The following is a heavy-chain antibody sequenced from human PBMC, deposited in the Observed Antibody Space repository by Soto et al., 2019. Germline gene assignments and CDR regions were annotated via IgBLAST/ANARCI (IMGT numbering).Heavy chain of an antibody. D-gene: IGHD6-13*01. V-gene: IGHV3-23*01. CDR1: GFTFSSCA. Sequence: GGSLRLSCAASGFTFSSCAMGWVRQAPGKGLEWVSDIIDSGGSTYYADSVKGRFTISRDNAKNSLYLQLSSLRAEDTAVYYCARDHTVTAAGTWNYGGDVWGQGTTVTVSS. CDR2: IIDSGGST. J-gene: IGHJ6*02. CDR3: ARDHTVTAAGTWNYGGDV.